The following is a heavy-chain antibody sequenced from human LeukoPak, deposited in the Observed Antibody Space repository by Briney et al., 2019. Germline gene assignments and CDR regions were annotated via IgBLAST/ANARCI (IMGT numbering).Heavy chain of an antibody. V-gene: IGHV1-46*01. CDR3: AKAWPTLVGATLWGSPPESDFDY. D-gene: IGHD1-26*01. J-gene: IGHJ4*02. Sequence: ASVKVSCKASGYTFTSYYMHWVRQAPGQGLEWMGIINPSGDSTSYAQKFQGRVTMTRDTSTSTVYMELSSLRSEDTAVYYCAKAWPTLVGATLWGSPPESDFDYWGRGTLVTVSS. CDR1: GYTFTSYY. CDR2: INPSGDST.